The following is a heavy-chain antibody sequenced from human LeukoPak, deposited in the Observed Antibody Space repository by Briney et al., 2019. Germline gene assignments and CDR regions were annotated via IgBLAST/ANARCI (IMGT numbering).Heavy chain of an antibody. CDR2: ISGSGDNT. V-gene: IGHV3-23*01. Sequence: PGGSLRLSCVASGFTFRNYAMTWVRQAPGKGLEWVSTISGSGDNTYYADSVQGRFTISRDKSKDTLFLQMNSLRAEDTAVYYCAKVGFSEMEWLLYSDHWGQGTLVTVSS. CDR3: AKVGFSEMEWLLYSDH. D-gene: IGHD3-3*01. J-gene: IGHJ4*02. CDR1: GFTFRNYA.